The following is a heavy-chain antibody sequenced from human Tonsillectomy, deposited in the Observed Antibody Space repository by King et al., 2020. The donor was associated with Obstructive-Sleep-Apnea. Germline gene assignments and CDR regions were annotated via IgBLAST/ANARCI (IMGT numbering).Heavy chain of an antibody. CDR2: IYWNDDK. V-gene: IGHV2-5*01. J-gene: IGHJ4*02. Sequence: TLKESGPTLVKPTQTLTLTCTFSGFSLSTSGVGVGWIRQPPGKALEWLALIYWNDDKRYSPSLKSRLTITKDTSKNQVVLTMTNMDPVDTATYYCARRLVCSDGGCYVGYYFDYWGQGTLVTVSS. CDR1: GFSLSTSGVG. CDR3: ARRLVCSDGGCYVGYYFDY. D-gene: IGHD2-15*01.